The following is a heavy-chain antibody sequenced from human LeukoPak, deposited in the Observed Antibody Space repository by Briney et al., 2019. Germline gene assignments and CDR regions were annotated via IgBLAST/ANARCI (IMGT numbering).Heavy chain of an antibody. CDR2: IYTSGST. Sequence: SETLSLTCTVSGGPISSGSCYWSWIRQPAGKGLEWIGRIYTSGSTNYNPSLKSRVTISVDTSKNQLSLKLSSVTAADTAVYYCARGRGNLDYWAQGTRVTASP. J-gene: IGHJ4*02. V-gene: IGHV4-61*02. D-gene: IGHD3-16*01. CDR3: ARGRGNLDY. CDR1: GGPISSGSCY.